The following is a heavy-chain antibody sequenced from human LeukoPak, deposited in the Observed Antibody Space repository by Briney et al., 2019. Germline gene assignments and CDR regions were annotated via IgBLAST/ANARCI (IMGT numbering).Heavy chain of an antibody. CDR3: ARDSTNMDV. J-gene: IGHJ6*03. CDR2: ISSSSRSM. Sequence: PGGSLRLSCAASGFSFSSYEMNWVRQAPGKGLEWISSISSSSRSMYYTDSVKGRFTISRDNAQNSLYLQMSSLRAEDTAVYYCARDSTNMDVWGKGTTVTVSS. CDR1: GFSFSSYE. V-gene: IGHV3-21*01. D-gene: IGHD2-2*01.